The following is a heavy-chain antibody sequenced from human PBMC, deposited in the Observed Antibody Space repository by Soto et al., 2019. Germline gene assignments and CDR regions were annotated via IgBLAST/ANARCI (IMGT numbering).Heavy chain of an antibody. Sequence: PSETLSLTCSVSGGSISSDYWIWIRQSPGKGLEWIGYVYHSGSTNYNPSLKSRVTISVDTSKNQSSLKMSSVTAEDTAVYYCAREIGSSSDYWGQGTLVTVSS. J-gene: IGHJ4*02. CDR2: VYHSGST. CDR3: AREIGSSSDY. V-gene: IGHV4-59*01. D-gene: IGHD6-6*01. CDR1: GGSISSDY.